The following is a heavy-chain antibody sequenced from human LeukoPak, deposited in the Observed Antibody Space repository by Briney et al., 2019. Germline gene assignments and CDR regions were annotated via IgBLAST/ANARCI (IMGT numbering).Heavy chain of an antibody. CDR2: IYYSGST. CDR1: GGSISSSSYY. D-gene: IGHD3-16*01. CDR3: ARLNFRGGEALHFDS. Sequence: SETLSLTCTVSGGSISSSSYYWGWIRQPPGKGLEWIGSIYYSGSTYYNPSLKSRVTISVDTSKNQLSLKLSSVTAADTAVYYCARLNFRGGEALHFDSWGQGTLVTVSS. V-gene: IGHV4-39*01. J-gene: IGHJ4*02.